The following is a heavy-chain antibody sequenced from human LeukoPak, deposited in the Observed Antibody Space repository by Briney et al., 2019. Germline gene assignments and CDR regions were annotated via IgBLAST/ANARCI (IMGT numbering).Heavy chain of an antibody. D-gene: IGHD2-15*01. V-gene: IGHV1-69*04. CDR3: ARDRHCSGGSCYFLLSWYDY. J-gene: IGHJ4*02. CDR2: IIPILGIA. Sequence: SVKVSCKASGGTFSSYAISWVRQAPGQGLEWMGRIIPILGIANYAQKFQGRVTITADKSTSTAYMELSSLRSEDTAVYYCARDRHCSGGSCYFLLSWYDYWGQGTLVTVSS. CDR1: GGTFSSYA.